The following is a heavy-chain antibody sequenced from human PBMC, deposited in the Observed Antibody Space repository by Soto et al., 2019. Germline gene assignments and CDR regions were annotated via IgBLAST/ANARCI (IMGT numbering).Heavy chain of an antibody. V-gene: IGHV1-18*01. CDR3: ARDAGGGSYLAY. CDR2: ISPFNGHT. Sequence: QVQQVQSGGEVKKPGASVKVSCKPAGYTFTNYVISWVRQAPGQGLEWMGWISPFNGHTKYAQKFQDRVTLTTDTSTSTAYMELRSLRFDDAGVYYCARDAGGGSYLAYWGQGTLVAVSS. J-gene: IGHJ4*02. D-gene: IGHD1-26*01. CDR1: GYTFTNYV.